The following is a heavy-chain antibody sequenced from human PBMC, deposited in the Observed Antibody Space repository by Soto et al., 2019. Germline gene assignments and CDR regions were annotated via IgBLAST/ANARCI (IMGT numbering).Heavy chain of an antibody. CDR2: INHSGST. D-gene: IGHD6-19*01. V-gene: IGHV4-34*01. J-gene: IGHJ5*02. CDR1: GGSFSGYY. Sequence: SETLSLTCAVYGGSFSGYYWSWIRQPPGKGLEWIGEINHSGSTNYNPSLKSRVTISVDTSKNQFSLKLSSVTAADTDVYYCARGLGSGWYGVWFDPWGQGTLVTVSS. CDR3: ARGLGSGWYGVWFDP.